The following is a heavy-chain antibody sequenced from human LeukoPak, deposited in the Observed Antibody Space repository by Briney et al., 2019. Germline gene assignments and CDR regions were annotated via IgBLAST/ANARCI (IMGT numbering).Heavy chain of an antibody. D-gene: IGHD3-3*01. CDR2: ISAYNGNT. J-gene: IGHJ4*02. CDR3: ARVGNGDFWSGYYYYFDY. Sequence: ASVKVSCKASGYTFTSYGISWVRQAPGQGLEWMGWISAYNGNTNYAQKLQGRVTMTTDTSTSTAYMELRSLRSDDTAVYYCARVGNGDFWSGYYYYFDYWGQGTLVTVSS. V-gene: IGHV1-18*01. CDR1: GYTFTSYG.